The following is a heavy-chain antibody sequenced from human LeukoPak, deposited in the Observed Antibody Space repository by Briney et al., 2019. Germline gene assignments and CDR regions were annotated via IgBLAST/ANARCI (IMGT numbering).Heavy chain of an antibody. D-gene: IGHD7-27*01. CDR1: GGPFSGYY. CDR3: ARKASGSFDI. V-gene: IGHV4-34*01. Sequence: SETLSLTCGVYGGPFSGYYWIWLREPPGKGLECIGENKHSGSTNYNPTLKSPVTISVATYKNQLSLKLSSVTAADTAVYYCARKASGSFDIWGQGTMVTVSS. CDR2: NKHSGST. J-gene: IGHJ3*02.